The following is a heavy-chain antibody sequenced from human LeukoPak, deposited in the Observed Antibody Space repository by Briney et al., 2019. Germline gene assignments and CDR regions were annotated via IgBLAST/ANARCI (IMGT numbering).Heavy chain of an antibody. D-gene: IGHD6-19*01. CDR1: GYIFTNYG. Sequence: ASVKVSCKASGYIFTNYGITWVRQAPGQGLEWMGWISGYNGNTKYVQKLQGRVTMTTDTSTSTAYMELRSLRSDDTAVYYCARVAPHRRLTSGWYYFDYWGQGTLVTVSS. J-gene: IGHJ4*02. CDR2: ISGYNGNT. CDR3: ARVAPHRRLTSGWYYFDY. V-gene: IGHV1-18*01.